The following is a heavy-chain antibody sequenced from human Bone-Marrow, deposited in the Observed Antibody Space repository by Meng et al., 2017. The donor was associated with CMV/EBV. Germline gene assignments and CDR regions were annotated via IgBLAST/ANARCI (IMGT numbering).Heavy chain of an antibody. CDR2: IRYDGSNK. CDR3: AKGGAAIRD. D-gene: IGHD2-2*02. V-gene: IGHV3-30*02. J-gene: IGHJ4*02. CDR1: GFTFSSYA. Sequence: GESLKISCAASGFTFSSYAMHWVRQAPGKGLEWVAFIRYDGSNKYYADSVKGRFTISRDNSKNTLYLQMNSLGAEDTAVYYCAKGGAAIRDWGQGTLVTVSS.